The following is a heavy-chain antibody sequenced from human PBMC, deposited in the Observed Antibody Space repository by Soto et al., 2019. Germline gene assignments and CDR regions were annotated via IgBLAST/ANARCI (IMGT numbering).Heavy chain of an antibody. Sequence: ASVKVSCKASGYTFTSYGISWVRRAPGQGLEWMGWISAYNGNTNYAQKLQGRVTMTTDTSTSTAYMELRSLRSDDTAVYYCARELWMWSSSSSSAFDIWGQGTMVTVSS. D-gene: IGHD6-6*01. CDR1: GYTFTSYG. CDR2: ISAYNGNT. J-gene: IGHJ3*02. CDR3: ARELWMWSSSSSSAFDI. V-gene: IGHV1-18*01.